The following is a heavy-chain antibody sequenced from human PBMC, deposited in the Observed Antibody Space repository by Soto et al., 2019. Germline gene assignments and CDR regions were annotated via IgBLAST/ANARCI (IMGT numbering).Heavy chain of an antibody. J-gene: IGHJ4*02. CDR1: GFTFSSYG. V-gene: IGHV3-30*18. CDR3: AKEEYDAPPFDY. CDR2: ISYDGSNK. Sequence: QPGGSLRLSCAASGFTFSSYGMHWVRQAPGKGLEWVAVISYDGSNKYYADSVKGRFTISRDNSKNTLYLQMNSLRAEDTAVYYCAKEEYDAPPFDYWGQGTLVTVSS. D-gene: IGHD1-1*01.